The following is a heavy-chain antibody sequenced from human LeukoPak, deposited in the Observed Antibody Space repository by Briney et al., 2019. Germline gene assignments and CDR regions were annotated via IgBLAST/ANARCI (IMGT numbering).Heavy chain of an antibody. V-gene: IGHV5-51*01. CDR3: ARHRQYCRSSRWYPPPHWVDI. J-gene: IGHJ4*02. D-gene: IGHD2-2*01. CDR2: IYPGDSDT. CDR1: GYSFTSYW. Sequence: GESLKISCKGSGYSFTSYWIGWVRQMPGKGLEWMGIIYPGDSDTRYSPSFQGQVTISADKSISTAFLQWSSLKASDTAMDYCARHRQYCRSSRWYPPPHWVDIWGQGTLVTVSS.